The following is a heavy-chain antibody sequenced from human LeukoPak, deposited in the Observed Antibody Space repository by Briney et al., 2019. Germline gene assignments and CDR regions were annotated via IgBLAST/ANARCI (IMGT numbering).Heavy chain of an antibody. Sequence: SETLSLTCTVSGGSISSGYFWGWIRQPPGQGLEWIGSIFHSGSVYYNPSLKSRVTISVDTSKNQFSLKLTSVTAADTALYYCARVVASTSIDSWGQGTLVTVSS. V-gene: IGHV4-38-2*02. CDR2: IFHSGSV. D-gene: IGHD2-15*01. J-gene: IGHJ4*02. CDR1: GGSISSGYF. CDR3: ARVVASTSIDS.